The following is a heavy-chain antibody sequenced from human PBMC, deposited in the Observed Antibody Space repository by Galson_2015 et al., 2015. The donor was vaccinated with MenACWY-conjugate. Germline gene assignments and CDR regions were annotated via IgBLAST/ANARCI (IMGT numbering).Heavy chain of an antibody. D-gene: IGHD6-19*01. CDR3: ASRIAVAYYFDY. J-gene: IGHJ4*02. CDR2: ISSSSSYI. Sequence: SLRLSCAASGFTFSSYSMNWVRQAPGKGLEWVSSISSSSSYIYYADSVKGRFTISRDNAKNSLYLQMNSLRAEDTAVYYCASRIAVAYYFDYWGQGTLVTVSS. V-gene: IGHV3-21*01. CDR1: GFTFSSYS.